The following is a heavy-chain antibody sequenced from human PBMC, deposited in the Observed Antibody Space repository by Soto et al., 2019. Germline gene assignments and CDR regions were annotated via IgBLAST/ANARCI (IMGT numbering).Heavy chain of an antibody. CDR2: IYYSGST. J-gene: IGHJ5*02. Sequence: SETLSLTCAVSGYSISSSNWWGWIRQPPGKGLEWVGYIYYSGSTYYNPSLKSRVTMSVDTSKNQFSLRLSSVVVADTAVYYCARDLTRENWFDPWGQGTLVT. CDR1: GYSISSSNW. V-gene: IGHV4-28*03. D-gene: IGHD2-2*01. CDR3: ARDLTRENWFDP.